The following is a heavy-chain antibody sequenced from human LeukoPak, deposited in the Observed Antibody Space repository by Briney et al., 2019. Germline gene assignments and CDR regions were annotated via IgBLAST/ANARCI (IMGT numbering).Heavy chain of an antibody. V-gene: IGHV3-33*01. J-gene: IGHJ4*02. CDR3: ARDRGPGGLAGTYY. D-gene: IGHD6-19*01. CDR2: IWHDGSNQ. CDR1: GFTFSSYA. Sequence: GGSLRLPCAASGFTFSSYAMHWVRQAPGKGLEWVAVIWHDGSNQTYTDSVKGRFTISRDNSKNTLDLHMNSLRAEDTAVYYCARDRGPGGLAGTYYWGLGTLVTVSS.